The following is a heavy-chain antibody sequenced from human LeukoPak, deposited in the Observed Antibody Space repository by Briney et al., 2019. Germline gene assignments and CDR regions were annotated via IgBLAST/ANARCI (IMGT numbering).Heavy chain of an antibody. V-gene: IGHV3-74*01. CDR1: GFTFSSYW. Sequence: GGSLRLSCTASGFTFSSYWMHWVRHAPGTGLVWVSRINSDGGSTSYADSVKGRFTISRDNAKNTLYLQMNSLRAEDTAVYYCARRIQGMAPYYFDYWGQGTLVTVSS. J-gene: IGHJ4*02. CDR3: ARRIQGMAPYYFDY. CDR2: INSDGGST. D-gene: IGHD5-24*01.